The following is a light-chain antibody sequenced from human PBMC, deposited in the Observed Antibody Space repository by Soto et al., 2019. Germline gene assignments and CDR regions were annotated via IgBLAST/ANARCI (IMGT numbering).Light chain of an antibody. CDR2: AAS. CDR3: QQLKRYPST. Sequence: DIQLTQSPSFLSTSVGDRVTITCRASQAIGSYMAWYQQKPGKGPKLLIYAASTLQSGVPSRFSGSGSGTYFTLTISSLQPEDFATYFCQQLKRYPSTFGGGTKVDIK. CDR1: QAIGSY. V-gene: IGKV1-9*01. J-gene: IGKJ4*01.